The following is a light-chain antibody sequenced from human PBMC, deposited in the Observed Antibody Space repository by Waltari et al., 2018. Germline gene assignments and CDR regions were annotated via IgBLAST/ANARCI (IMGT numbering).Light chain of an antibody. CDR2: DAS. J-gene: IGKJ1*01. CDR1: QTIGTW. Sequence: DIQMTQSPSTLSASVGDRVTITCRARQTIGTWLAWFQQKPGKAPKLLIYDASTLKSGVPSRFSGSESGTEFSLTISSLQPDDFATYYCQQHSSYPWTFGQGTKVDIK. CDR3: QQHSSYPWT. V-gene: IGKV1-5*01.